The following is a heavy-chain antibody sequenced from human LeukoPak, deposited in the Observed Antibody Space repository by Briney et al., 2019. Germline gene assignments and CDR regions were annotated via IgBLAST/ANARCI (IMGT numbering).Heavy chain of an antibody. J-gene: IGHJ6*03. CDR1: GGSISTYY. V-gene: IGHV4-4*09. CDR2: IYISGNT. CDR3: AKHDTLFGAAHYYMDV. Sequence: VKPSETLSLTCTVSGGSISTYYWSWIRQPPGKGLEWIGYIYISGNTNYNPSLESRVTISLDTSKNHFSLNLSSVTAADTAVYYCAKHDTLFGAAHYYMDVWGKGTTVTVSS. D-gene: IGHD3-3*01.